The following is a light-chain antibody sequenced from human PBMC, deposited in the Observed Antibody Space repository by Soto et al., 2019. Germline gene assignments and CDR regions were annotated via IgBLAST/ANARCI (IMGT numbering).Light chain of an antibody. Sequence: EVVITQSPATLSVSPGEDVTLSCRANQGIGDTLAWYQHKPGQTPRLLIYDTSTRATSVPASFSGSRSVPEFTLTIPSLQSEDCAIYYCQPYKSWTLTFGGGTKGDIK. J-gene: IGKJ4*01. V-gene: IGKV3-15*01. CDR2: DTS. CDR3: QPYKSWTLT. CDR1: QGIGDT.